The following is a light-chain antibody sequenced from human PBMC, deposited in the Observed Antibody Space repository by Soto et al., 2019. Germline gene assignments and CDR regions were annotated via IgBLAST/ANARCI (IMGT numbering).Light chain of an antibody. V-gene: IGKV3-20*01. Sequence: EIVLTQSPGTLSLSPGERATLSCRASQSVSRSYLAWYQQKPGQAPRLLIYGASSRATGIPDRFSGSGSGTDFTLTIRRLEPEDFAVYYCLQYGSSPFTFGPGTKVDVK. CDR3: LQYGSSPFT. CDR1: QSVSRSY. J-gene: IGKJ3*01. CDR2: GAS.